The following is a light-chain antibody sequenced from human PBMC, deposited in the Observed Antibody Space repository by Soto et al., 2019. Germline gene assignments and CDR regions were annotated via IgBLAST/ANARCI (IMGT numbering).Light chain of an antibody. J-gene: IGKJ3*01. V-gene: IGKV3-20*01. CDR1: QTLSINS. CDR2: GAS. CDR3: QQYDGAPLT. Sequence: IVLTQSPGTLSLSPGERATLFCRASQTLSINSLAWYQQKPGQAPRLLIYGASTRHTGIPDRFNGSGSGTDFALTIHRLEPEYFEVYYCQQYDGAPLTFGPGTKVNVK.